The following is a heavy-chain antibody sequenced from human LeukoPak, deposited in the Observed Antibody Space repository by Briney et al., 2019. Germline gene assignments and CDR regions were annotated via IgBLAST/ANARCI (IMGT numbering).Heavy chain of an antibody. CDR2: INPNSGGT. CDR3: ARVDIYYYYYGMDV. J-gene: IGHJ6*02. D-gene: IGHD3/OR15-3a*01. CDR1: GYTFTGYY. V-gene: IGHV1-2*02. Sequence: ASVKVSCKASGYTFTGYYMHWVRQAPGQGLEWMGWINPNSGGTNYAQKFQGRVTMTRDTSISTAYMELSRLRSDDTAVYYCARVDIYYYYYGMDVSGQGTTVTVSS.